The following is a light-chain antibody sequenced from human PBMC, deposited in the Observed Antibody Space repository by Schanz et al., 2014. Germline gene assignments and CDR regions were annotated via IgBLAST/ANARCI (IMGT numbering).Light chain of an antibody. CDR1: QSVSSSY. CDR2: RAS. V-gene: IGKV3-20*01. J-gene: IGKJ1*01. CDR3: QQSNGNPRTWT. Sequence: EIVLTQSPGTLSLSPGERATLSCRASQSVSSSYLAWYQQKPGHTPRLLIYRASTRATGIPARFSGSGSGTDFTLTISSLQPEDFATYYCQQSNGNPRTWTFGQGTKVEIK.